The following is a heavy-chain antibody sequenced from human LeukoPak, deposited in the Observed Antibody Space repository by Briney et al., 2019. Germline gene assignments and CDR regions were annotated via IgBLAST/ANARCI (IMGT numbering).Heavy chain of an antibody. CDR1: GYSISSGYY. V-gene: IGHV4-38-2*01. Sequence: PSETLSLTCAVSGYSISSGYYWGWIRQPPGKGLEWIGSIYHSGSTYYNPSLKSRVTISVDTSKNQFSLKLSSVTAADTAVYYCARRLRYFVDYWGQGTLVTVSS. CDR2: IYHSGST. D-gene: IGHD3-9*01. J-gene: IGHJ4*02. CDR3: ARRLRYFVDY.